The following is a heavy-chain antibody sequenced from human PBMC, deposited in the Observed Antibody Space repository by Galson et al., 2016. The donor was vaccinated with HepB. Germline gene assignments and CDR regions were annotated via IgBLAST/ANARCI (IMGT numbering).Heavy chain of an antibody. D-gene: IGHD4-17*01. Sequence: SLRLSCAASGFTFRSYWMSWVRQAPGKGLEWVAVISYDGNNRHYADAVKGRFTICRDSSTNTVYLQMNSLRADDTAVYFCARDRGLLHYYYGMDVWGQGTTVTVSS. CDR1: GFTFRSYW. CDR3: ARDRGLLHYYYGMDV. V-gene: IGHV3-33*01. CDR2: ISYDGNNR. J-gene: IGHJ6*02.